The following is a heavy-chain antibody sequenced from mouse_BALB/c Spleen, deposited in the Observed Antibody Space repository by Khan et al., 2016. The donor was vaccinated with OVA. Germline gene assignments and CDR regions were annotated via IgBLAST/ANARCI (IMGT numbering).Heavy chain of an antibody. D-gene: IGHD2-1*01. CDR1: GYTFTNYG. V-gene: IGHV9-3-1*01. Sequence: QIQVVQSGPELKKPGETVKISCKASGYTFTNYGMNWVKQAPGKGLKWMGWINTYTGEPTYADDFKGRFAFSLETSASTAYLPINNLKTEDTATYFCARSNGNYWFDYWGQGNLVTVSA. CDR3: ARSNGNYWFDY. CDR2: INTYTGEP. J-gene: IGHJ3*01.